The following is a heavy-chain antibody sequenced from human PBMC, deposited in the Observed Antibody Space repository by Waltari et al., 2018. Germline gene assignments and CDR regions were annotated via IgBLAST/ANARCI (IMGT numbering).Heavy chain of an antibody. D-gene: IGHD6-6*01. Sequence: QVQLQQWGAGLLKPSETLSLTCAVYGGSFSGYYWSWIRQPPGKGLEWIGEINHSGSTNYNPSLKSRVTISVDTSKNQFSLKLSSVTAADTAVYYCARGRSVYSSSSFRKGMDVWGQGTTVTVSS. CDR1: GGSFSGYY. CDR3: ARGRSVYSSSSFRKGMDV. CDR2: INHSGST. J-gene: IGHJ6*02. V-gene: IGHV4-34*01.